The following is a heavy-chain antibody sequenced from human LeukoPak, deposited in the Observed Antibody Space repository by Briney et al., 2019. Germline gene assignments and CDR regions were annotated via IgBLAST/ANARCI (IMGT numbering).Heavy chain of an antibody. CDR1: GYTFTSYY. V-gene: IGHV1-46*01. CDR3: ARRGGYYLGGGNYYYYYMDV. Sequence: ASVKVSCKASGYTFTSYYMHWVRQAPGQGLEWMGIINPSGGSTSYAQKFQGRVTMTRDTSTSTVYMELSSLRSEDTAVYYCARRGGYYLGGGNYYYYYMDVWGKGTTVTVSS. D-gene: IGHD3-22*01. CDR2: INPSGGST. J-gene: IGHJ6*03.